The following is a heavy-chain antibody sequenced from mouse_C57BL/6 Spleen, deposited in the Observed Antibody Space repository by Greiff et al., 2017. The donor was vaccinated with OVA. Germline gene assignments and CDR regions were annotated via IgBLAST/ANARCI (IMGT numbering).Heavy chain of an antibody. J-gene: IGHJ3*01. CDR1: GFTFSSYA. D-gene: IGHD2-3*01. CDR3: ARDLSDGYPFAY. V-gene: IGHV5-4*01. Sequence: EVKLVESGGGLVKPGGSLKLSCAASGFTFSSYAMSWVRQTPEKRLEWVATISDGGSYTYYPDNVKGRFTISRDNAKNNLYLQMSHLKSEDTAMYYCARDLSDGYPFAYWGQGTLVTVSA. CDR2: ISDGGSYT.